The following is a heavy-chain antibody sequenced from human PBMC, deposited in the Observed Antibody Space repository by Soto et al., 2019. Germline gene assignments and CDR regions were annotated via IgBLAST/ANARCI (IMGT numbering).Heavy chain of an antibody. CDR2: IDPSDSYT. J-gene: IGHJ4*02. Sequence: EVQLVQSGAEVKKPGESLRISCKGSGYSFTSYWISWVRQMPGKGLEWMGRIDPSDSYTSYSPSFQGHGTISADKSISTAYLQWSRLKASDTAMYYCARLQAAAGDNDPMFDYWGQGTLVTVSS. CDR1: GYSFTSYW. D-gene: IGHD6-13*01. CDR3: ARLQAAAGDNDPMFDY. V-gene: IGHV5-10-1*01.